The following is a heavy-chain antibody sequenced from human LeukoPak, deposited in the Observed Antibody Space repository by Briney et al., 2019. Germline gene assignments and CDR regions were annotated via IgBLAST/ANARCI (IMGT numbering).Heavy chain of an antibody. CDR2: ISAYNGNT. CDR1: GYTFTSYG. CDR3: ARDGNSGYLPYYYYGMDV. Sequence: GASVKVSCKASGYTFTSYGISWVRQAPGQGLEWMGWISAYNGNTNYAQKLQGRVTMTTDTSTSTAYMELRSLRSDDTAVYYCARDGNSGYLPYYYYGMDVWGQETTVTVSS. V-gene: IGHV1-18*01. D-gene: IGHD5-12*01. J-gene: IGHJ6*02.